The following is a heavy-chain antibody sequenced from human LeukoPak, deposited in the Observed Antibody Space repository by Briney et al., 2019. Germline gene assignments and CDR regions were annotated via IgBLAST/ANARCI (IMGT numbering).Heavy chain of an antibody. CDR3: ARFHYYGSGSPTTYYYYYGMDV. CDR1: GGSISSSSYY. V-gene: IGHV4-39*07. J-gene: IGHJ6*02. D-gene: IGHD3-10*01. Sequence: PSETLSLTCTVSGGSISSSSYYWGWIRQPPGKGLEWIGSIYYSGSTYYNPSLKSRVTISVDTSKNQFSLKLSSVTAADTAVYYCARFHYYGSGSPTTYYYYYGMDVWGQGTTVTVSS. CDR2: IYYSGST.